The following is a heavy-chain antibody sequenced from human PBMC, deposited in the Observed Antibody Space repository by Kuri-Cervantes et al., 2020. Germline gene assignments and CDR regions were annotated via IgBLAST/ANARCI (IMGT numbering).Heavy chain of an antibody. CDR2: ISYDGSNK. D-gene: IGHD2-2*01. J-gene: IGHJ4*02. CDR3: AAPGGIVVVPAASFDY. V-gene: IGHV3-30*03. Sequence: GESLKISCAASGFTFSSYGMHWVRQAPGKGLEWVAVISYDGSNKYYADSVKGRFTISRDNSKNTLYLQMNSLRAEDTAVHYCAAPGGIVVVPAASFDYWGQGTLVTVSS. CDR1: GFTFSSYG.